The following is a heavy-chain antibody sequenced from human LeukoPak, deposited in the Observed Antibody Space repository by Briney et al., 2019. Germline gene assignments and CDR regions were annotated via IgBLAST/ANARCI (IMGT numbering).Heavy chain of an antibody. Sequence: GGSLRLSCAASGFTFSSYSMNWDRQAPGKGLEWVSYISSSSSTIYYADSVKGRFTISRDNAKNSLYLQMNSLRAEDTAVYYCARDLGPDYYGSGTTPPTYFDYWGQGTLVTVSS. CDR1: GFTFSSYS. D-gene: IGHD3-10*01. CDR3: ARDLGPDYYGSGTTPPTYFDY. V-gene: IGHV3-48*01. CDR2: ISSSSSTI. J-gene: IGHJ4*02.